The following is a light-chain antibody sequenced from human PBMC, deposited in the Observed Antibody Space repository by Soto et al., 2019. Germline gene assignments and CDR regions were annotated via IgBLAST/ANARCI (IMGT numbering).Light chain of an antibody. CDR2: AAS. J-gene: IGKJ1*01. V-gene: IGKV1-12*01. CDR3: QQANSLPLT. CDR1: QSISSW. Sequence: DIQMTQSPSSVSASVGDRVTITCRASQSISSWLAWYQQKPGKAPKLLIYAASSLQSGVPSRFSGSGSGTDFTLTINSLQPEDFEAYYCQQANSLPLTFGQGTKVEIK.